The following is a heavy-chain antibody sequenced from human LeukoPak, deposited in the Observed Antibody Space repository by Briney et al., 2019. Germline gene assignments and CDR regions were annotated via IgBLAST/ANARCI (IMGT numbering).Heavy chain of an antibody. CDR3: ARERRAIVVVPAAKYWFDP. Sequence: ASVKVSCKASGYTFTGYYMQWVRQAPGQGLEWMGWINPNSGGTNYAQKFQGRVTMTRDTSISTAYMELNRLRSDDTAVYYCARERRAIVVVPAAKYWFDPWGQGTLVTVSS. D-gene: IGHD2-2*01. CDR1: GYTFTGYY. V-gene: IGHV1-2*02. CDR2: INPNSGGT. J-gene: IGHJ5*02.